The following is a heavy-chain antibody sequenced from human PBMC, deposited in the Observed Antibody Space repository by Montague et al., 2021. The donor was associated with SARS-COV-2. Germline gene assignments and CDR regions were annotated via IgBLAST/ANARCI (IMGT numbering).Heavy chain of an antibody. Sequence: SLSLSLSASGFTFSSYAMHWVRQAPGKGLEWVAVISYDGSNKYYADSVKGRFTISRDNSKNTLHLQMNSLRAEDTAVYYCARGEYDILTGYSSLANSYFDYWGQGTLVTVSS. J-gene: IGHJ4*02. CDR1: GFTFSSYA. CDR3: ARGEYDILTGYSSLANSYFDY. CDR2: ISYDGSNK. V-gene: IGHV3-30-3*01. D-gene: IGHD3-9*01.